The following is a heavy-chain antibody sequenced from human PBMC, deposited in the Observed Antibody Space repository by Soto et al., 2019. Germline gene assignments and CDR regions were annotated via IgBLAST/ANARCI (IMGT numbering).Heavy chain of an antibody. CDR1: GFTFSPYW. Sequence: EVQLVESGGDLVQPGGSLRLSCVASGFTFSPYWMSWVSTAPGRGLQWVATINNDGSEKYYAASVKGRFTISRDNAKDSLHLQLTSLRAEDAAIYYCAGGSNQDYWGQGTLVAVSS. D-gene: IGHD2-8*01. V-gene: IGHV3-7*01. CDR3: AGGSNQDY. J-gene: IGHJ4*02. CDR2: INNDGSEK.